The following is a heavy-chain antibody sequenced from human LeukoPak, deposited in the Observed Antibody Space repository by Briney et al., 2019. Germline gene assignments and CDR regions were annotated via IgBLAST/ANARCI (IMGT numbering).Heavy chain of an antibody. D-gene: IGHD3-3*01. V-gene: IGHV4-34*01. CDR1: GGSFSGYY. CDR2: INHSGST. Sequence: KPSETLSLTCAVYGGSFSGYYWSWIRQPPGKGLEWIGEINHSGSTNYNPSLKSRVTISVDTSKTQFSLKLSSVTAADTAVYYCARARFWSDLDAFDIWGQGTMVTVSS. CDR3: ARARFWSDLDAFDI. J-gene: IGHJ3*02.